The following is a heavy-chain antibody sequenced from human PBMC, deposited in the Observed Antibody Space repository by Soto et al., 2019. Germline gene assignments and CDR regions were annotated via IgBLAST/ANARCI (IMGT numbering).Heavy chain of an antibody. CDR3: TRGARMGHYDSSGYYYFYYYYGMDV. D-gene: IGHD3-22*01. V-gene: IGHV3-49*04. CDR2: IRSKAYGGTT. Sequence: PGGSLRLSCTASGFTFGDYAMSWVRQAPGKGLEWVGFIRSKAYGGTTEYAASVKGRFTISRDDSKSIAYLQMNSLKTEDTAVYYCTRGARMGHYDSSGYYYFYYYYGMDVWGQGTTVTVSS. CDR1: GFTFGDYA. J-gene: IGHJ6*02.